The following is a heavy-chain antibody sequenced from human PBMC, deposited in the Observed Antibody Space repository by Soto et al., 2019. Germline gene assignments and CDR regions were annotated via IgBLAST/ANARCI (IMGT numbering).Heavy chain of an antibody. CDR1: AVTFSSHM. Sequence: AASVTVSCKASAVTFSSHMFRRVGPAPGHGLYIIGRLIPIFGTANYAQKLQGRVTITADECTSTAYMELSSLRSEDTAVYYCARGRSAFDYWGQGTRVIVSA. CDR2: LIPIFGTA. V-gene: IGHV1-69*15. CDR3: ARGRSAFDY. D-gene: IGHD3-3*01. J-gene: IGHJ4*02.